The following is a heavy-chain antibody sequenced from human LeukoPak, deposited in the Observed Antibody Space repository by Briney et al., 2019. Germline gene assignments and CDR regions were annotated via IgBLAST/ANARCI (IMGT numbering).Heavy chain of an antibody. CDR2: IYPGDSDT. J-gene: IGHJ2*01. Sequence: GESLKISCKGSGYSFTSCWIGWVRQMPGKGLEWMGIIYPGDSDTRYSPSFQGQVTISADKSISTAYLQWSSLKASDTAMYYCARRYSSSGWYFDLWGRGTLVTVSS. CDR1: GYSFTSCW. CDR3: ARRYSSSGWYFDL. V-gene: IGHV5-51*01. D-gene: IGHD6-6*01.